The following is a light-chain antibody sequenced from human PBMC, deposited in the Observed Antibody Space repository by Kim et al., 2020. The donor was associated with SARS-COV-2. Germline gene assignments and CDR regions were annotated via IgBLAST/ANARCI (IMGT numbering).Light chain of an antibody. CDR1: QSISSY. CDR2: AAS. CDR3: QQSYSSPV. J-gene: IGKJ5*01. Sequence: DIQMTQSPSSLSPSVGDRVTITCRASQSISSYLNWYQQKPGKAPKLLIYAASSLQSGVPSRFSGSGSGTNFTLTISSLQPEDFATYYCQQSYSSPVFDQGTRLEIK. V-gene: IGKV1-39*01.